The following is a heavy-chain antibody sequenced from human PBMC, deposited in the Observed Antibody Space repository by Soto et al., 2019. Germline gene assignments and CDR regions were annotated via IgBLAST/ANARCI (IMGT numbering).Heavy chain of an antibody. CDR3: SKDPYNWSDVPYYGMDV. Sequence: GGSLRLSCAASGFTFSSYAMSWVRQAPGKGLEWVSAISGSGGSTYYADSVKGRFTISRDNSKNTLYLQMNSLRAEDTAVYYYSKDPYNWSDVPYYGMDVWGQGTTVTVSS. J-gene: IGHJ6*02. CDR1: GFTFSSYA. D-gene: IGHD1-20*01. CDR2: ISGSGGST. V-gene: IGHV3-23*01.